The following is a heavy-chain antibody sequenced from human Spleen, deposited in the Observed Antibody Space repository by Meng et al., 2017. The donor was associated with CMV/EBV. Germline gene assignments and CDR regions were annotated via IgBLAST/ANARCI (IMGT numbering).Heavy chain of an antibody. D-gene: IGHD3-3*01. Sequence: ATSGFSFSNSAMHWVRQAPGKGLQWVALMWYDGSNEYYADSVQGRFTISRDNSKNTLYLQVNSLRAEDTAVYYCAKGPTDFWSGYYIVSWGQGTLVTVSS. V-gene: IGHV3-33*06. J-gene: IGHJ5*02. CDR3: AKGPTDFWSGYYIVS. CDR1: GFSFSNSA. CDR2: MWYDGSNE.